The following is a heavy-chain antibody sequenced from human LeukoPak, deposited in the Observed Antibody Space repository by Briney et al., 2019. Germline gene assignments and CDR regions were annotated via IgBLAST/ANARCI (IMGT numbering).Heavy chain of an antibody. D-gene: IGHD4-17*01. V-gene: IGHV4-30-2*01. CDR3: ARRMTTVYGMDV. Sequence: SETLSLTCTVSGGSISSGGYYWSWIRQPPGKGLEWIGYIYHSGSTYYNPSLKSRVTISVDTSKNQFSLKLSSVTAADTAVYYCARRMTTVYGMDVWGQGTTVTVSS. CDR1: GGSISSGGYY. CDR2: IYHSGST. J-gene: IGHJ6*02.